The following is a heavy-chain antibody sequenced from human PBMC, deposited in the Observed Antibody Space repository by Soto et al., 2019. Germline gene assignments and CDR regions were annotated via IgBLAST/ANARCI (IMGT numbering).Heavy chain of an antibody. CDR3: ATGQQVRMADI. CDR1: GFTVGGYY. Sequence: QVQLVESGGDLVKPGGCLRLSCVASGFTVGGYYMAWVRQAPGKGLEWLSYISGDSRDTNYADSVKGRFTISRDNAKNSLLLQMSSLRTEDSAVYYCATGQQVRMADIWGHGTMVTVSS. CDR2: ISGDSRDT. J-gene: IGHJ3*02. V-gene: IGHV3-11*05. D-gene: IGHD6-13*01.